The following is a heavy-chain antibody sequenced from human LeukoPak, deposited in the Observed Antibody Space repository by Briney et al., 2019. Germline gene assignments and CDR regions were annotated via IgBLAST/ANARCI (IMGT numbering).Heavy chain of an antibody. V-gene: IGHV1-2*02. D-gene: IGHD5-12*01. Sequence: ASVKVSCKASGYTFTGYYIHWLRQAPGQGLEWMGWINPNSGGTNYAQKFQGRVTMNRDTSITTAYMELSSLRSDATAFSYCARISGYNGDWFDPWGQGTLVTVSS. J-gene: IGHJ5*02. CDR1: GYTFTGYY. CDR3: ARISGYNGDWFDP. CDR2: INPNSGGT.